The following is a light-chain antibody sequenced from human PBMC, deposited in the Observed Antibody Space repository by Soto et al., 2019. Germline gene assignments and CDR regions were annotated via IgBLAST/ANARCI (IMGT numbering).Light chain of an antibody. CDR1: QSVSAGN. V-gene: IGKV3-20*01. CDR3: QLYGSSPI. Sequence: EIVLTQSPGTLSFSAGERATLSCRASQSVSAGNIVWYQQRPGQTPRLLIYGASTRATGIPVRFSGSGSGTDFALTISRLEPEDLAVDYCQLYGSSPIVGGGTKVEIK. CDR2: GAS. J-gene: IGKJ4*01.